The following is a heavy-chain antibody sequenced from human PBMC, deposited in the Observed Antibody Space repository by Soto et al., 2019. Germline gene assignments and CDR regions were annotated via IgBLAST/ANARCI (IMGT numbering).Heavy chain of an antibody. V-gene: IGHV4-31*03. Sequence: QVQLQESGPGLVKPSQTLSLTCTVSGGSISSGGYYWNWIRQHPGKGLEWIGYIYYSGSTYYNPSLKSRVTISEDTSTNQFFLTLSSVTAADTAVYYCARERRTPYYDILPGSKGDAFDIWGQGTMVTVSS. D-gene: IGHD3-9*01. CDR1: GGSISSGGYY. CDR3: ARERRTPYYDILPGSKGDAFDI. CDR2: IYYSGST. J-gene: IGHJ3*02.